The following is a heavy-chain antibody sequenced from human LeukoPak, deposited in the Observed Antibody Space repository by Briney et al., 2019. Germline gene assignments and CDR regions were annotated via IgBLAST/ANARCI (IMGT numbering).Heavy chain of an antibody. CDR1: GFTFRSYA. CDR2: ISYDGSNK. CDR3: ARPLDYGDSNVDY. V-gene: IGHV3-30-3*01. Sequence: GGSLKLSCAASGFTFRSYAMHWVRQAPGKGLEWVAVISYDGSNKYYADSVKGRFTISRDNSKNTLYLQMNSLRAEDTAVYYCARPLDYGDSNVDYWGQGTLVTVSS. J-gene: IGHJ4*02. D-gene: IGHD4-17*01.